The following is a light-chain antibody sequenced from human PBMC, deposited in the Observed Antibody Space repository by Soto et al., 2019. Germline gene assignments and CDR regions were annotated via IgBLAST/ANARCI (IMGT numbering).Light chain of an antibody. V-gene: IGKV3D-11*03. Sequence: EIVLTQSPATLSSFPGDRVTLSCRASQAVNTRLAWYQHKPGQAPRLLIYLTSNRAAGIPARFSGSGSETDFTLTISDVEPEDFAVYYCHQYGSSPTTLGQGTKVDIK. J-gene: IGKJ1*01. CDR3: HQYGSSPTT. CDR1: QAVNTR. CDR2: LTS.